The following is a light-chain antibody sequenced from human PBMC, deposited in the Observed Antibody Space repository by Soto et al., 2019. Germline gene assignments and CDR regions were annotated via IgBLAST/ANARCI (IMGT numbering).Light chain of an antibody. V-gene: IGKV1-39*01. Sequence: DIQMTQSPSSLSASVGDRVTITCRANQSISSYLNWYQQKPGKAPKLLIYAASSLQSGVPSRFSGSGSGTDVTLTISSLQPEDFATYYCQQSYSTPITFGQGTRLEIK. CDR1: QSISSY. CDR2: AAS. J-gene: IGKJ5*01. CDR3: QQSYSTPIT.